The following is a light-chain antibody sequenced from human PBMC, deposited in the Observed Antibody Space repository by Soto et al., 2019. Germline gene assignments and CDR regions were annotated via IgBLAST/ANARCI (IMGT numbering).Light chain of an antibody. Sequence: QSALTHPASVSGSPGQSITISCTGTSSDVGGYNYVSWFQQHPGKAPKLMIFDVSNRPSGVSNRFSGSKSGNTASLTISGLQAEDEADYYCCSYTSSSTLDVVFGGGTKLTVL. CDR2: DVS. CDR1: SSDVGGYNY. CDR3: CSYTSSSTLDVV. V-gene: IGLV2-14*01. J-gene: IGLJ2*01.